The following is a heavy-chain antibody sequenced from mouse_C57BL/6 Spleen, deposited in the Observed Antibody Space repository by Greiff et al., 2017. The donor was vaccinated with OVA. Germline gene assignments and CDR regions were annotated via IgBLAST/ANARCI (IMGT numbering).Heavy chain of an antibody. D-gene: IGHD1-1*01. Sequence: DVQLVESGGGLVKPGGSLKLSCAASGFTFSSYAMSWVRQTPEKRLEWVATISDGGSYTYYPDNVKGRFTISRDNAKTNLYLQMSHLKSEDTAMYHCARSDYGSSYWFAYWGQGTLVTVSA. CDR2: ISDGGSYT. V-gene: IGHV5-4*01. CDR1: GFTFSSYA. J-gene: IGHJ3*01. CDR3: ARSDYGSSYWFAY.